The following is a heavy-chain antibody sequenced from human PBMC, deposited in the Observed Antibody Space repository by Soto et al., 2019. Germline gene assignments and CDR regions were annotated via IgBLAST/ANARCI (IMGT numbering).Heavy chain of an antibody. CDR2: ISYSGST. CDR1: GGSISSRTYD. J-gene: IGHJ4*02. D-gene: IGHD5-18*01. CDR3: ARQSYSFGPSNFDY. V-gene: IGHV4-39*01. Sequence: SETLSLTCTVSGGSISSRTYDSAWIRQPPGKGLVWIGSISYSGSTSHNLSLKSRTTISVDTSKNQFSLKLSSVTAADTAVYYCARQSYSFGPSNFDYWGQGTLVTVSS.